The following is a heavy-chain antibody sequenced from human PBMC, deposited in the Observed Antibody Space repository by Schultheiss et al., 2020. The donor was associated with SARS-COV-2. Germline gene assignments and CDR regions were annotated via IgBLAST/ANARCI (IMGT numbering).Heavy chain of an antibody. CDR1: GGSISSYY. Sequence: GSLRLSCTVSGGSISSYYWSWIRQPAGKGLEWIGSIYYSGSTYYNPSLKSRVTISVDTSKNQFSLKLRSLTAADTAVYHCARVSTYCSSTSCHDAFDIWGQGTMVTVSS. CDR3: ARVSTYCSSTSCHDAFDI. J-gene: IGHJ3*02. CDR2: IYYSGST. D-gene: IGHD2-2*01. V-gene: IGHV4-59*01.